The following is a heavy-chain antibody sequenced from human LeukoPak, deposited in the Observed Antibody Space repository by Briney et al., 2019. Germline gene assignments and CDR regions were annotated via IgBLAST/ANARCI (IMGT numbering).Heavy chain of an antibody. CDR1: GYTFTGYY. CDR3: AGYYYDSSGYYGTP. V-gene: IGHV1-2*02. J-gene: IGHJ5*02. CDR2: INPNSGGT. D-gene: IGHD3-22*01. Sequence: GASVKVSCKASGYTFTGYYMHWVRQAPGQGLEWMGWINPNSGGTNYAQKFQGRVTMTRDTSISTAYMELSRLRSDDTAVYYCAGYYYDSSGYYGTPWGQGTLVTVSS.